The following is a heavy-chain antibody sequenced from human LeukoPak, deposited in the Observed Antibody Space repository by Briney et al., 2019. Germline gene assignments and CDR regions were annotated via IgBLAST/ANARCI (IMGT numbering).Heavy chain of an antibody. CDR3: ARGYYDFWSGYSKTWRSNYFDY. D-gene: IGHD3-3*01. Sequence: GASVKVSCKASGYTFTSYYMHWVRQAPGQGLEWMGWINPNSGGTNYAQKFQGRVTMTRDTSISTAYMELSRLRSDDTAVYYCARGYYDFWSGYSKTWRSNYFDYWGQGTLVTVSS. CDR2: INPNSGGT. V-gene: IGHV1-2*02. J-gene: IGHJ4*02. CDR1: GYTFTSYY.